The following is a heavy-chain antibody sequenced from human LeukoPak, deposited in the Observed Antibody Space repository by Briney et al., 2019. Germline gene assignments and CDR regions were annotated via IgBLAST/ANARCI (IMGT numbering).Heavy chain of an antibody. V-gene: IGHV3-23*01. J-gene: IGHJ4*02. CDR2: ISDGGWT. Sequence: GGSLRLSCAASAXPPSNYAMSWVRQAPGKGLEWVSSISDGGWTAYTDSVKGRFFISRGTATNTLYLQMNSLRVEDTAVYYCAKECDYGNTSHMPCYWGQGTLVTVSS. CDR3: AKECDYGNTSHMPCY. D-gene: IGHD4-17*01. CDR1: AXPPSNYA.